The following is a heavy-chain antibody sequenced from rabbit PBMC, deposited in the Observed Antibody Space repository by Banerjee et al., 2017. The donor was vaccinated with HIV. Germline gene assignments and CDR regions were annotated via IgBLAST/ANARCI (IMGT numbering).Heavy chain of an antibody. CDR1: AFDLSTYG. CDR3: ARTGAGGYLYGMDL. V-gene: IGHV1S47*01. J-gene: IGHJ6*01. CDR2: IDPVFGST. Sequence: QTQLVESGGGLVQPGGSLKLSCKASAFDLSTYGMSWVRQAPGKGLEWIGYIDPVFGSTYYASWVNGRFTISSHNAQNTLYLQLNSLTAADTATYFCARTGAGGYLYGMDLWGQGTLVTVS. D-gene: IGHD1-1*01.